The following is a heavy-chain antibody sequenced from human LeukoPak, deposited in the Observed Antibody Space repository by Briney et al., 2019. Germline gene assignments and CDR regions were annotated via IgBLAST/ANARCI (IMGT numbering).Heavy chain of an antibody. Sequence: SETLPLTCTVSGYSINNGFYWGWIRQPPGKGLEWIGTIHYSGNTDYNPSLKSRVTISGDTSKNQFSLKLSSVTAADTAVYYCARGFRGPNFDYWGQGTLVTVSS. CDR1: GYSINNGFY. CDR2: IHYSGNT. CDR3: ARGFRGPNFDY. J-gene: IGHJ4*02. V-gene: IGHV4-38-2*02. D-gene: IGHD3-10*01.